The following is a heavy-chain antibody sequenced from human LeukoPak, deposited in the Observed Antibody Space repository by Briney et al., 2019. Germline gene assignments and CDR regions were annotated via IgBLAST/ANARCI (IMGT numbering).Heavy chain of an antibody. CDR1: GYTFTSYG. CDR3: ARDWPFWEGYYMDV. CDR2: ISAYNGNT. Sequence: ASVKVSCKVSGYTFTSYGISWVRQAPGQGLEWMGWISAYNGNTNYAQKLQGRVTMTTDTSTSTAYMELRSLRSDDTAVYYCARDWPFWEGYYMDVWGKGTTVTISS. J-gene: IGHJ6*03. V-gene: IGHV1-18*01. D-gene: IGHD3-10*01.